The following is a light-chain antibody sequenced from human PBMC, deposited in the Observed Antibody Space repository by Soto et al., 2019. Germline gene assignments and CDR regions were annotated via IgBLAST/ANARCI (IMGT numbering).Light chain of an antibody. J-gene: IGKJ2*01. V-gene: IGKV1-5*01. CDR3: QQYNALWYT. Sequence: DIQMTQSPATLSASLGDRVTITCRASQTTNRWLAWYQQKPRKAPKLLIYDGSTLQSGVPSRFSGSGPGTEFTLTISSLQPDDVATYYCQQYNALWYTFGQGTKV. CDR1: QTTNRW. CDR2: DGS.